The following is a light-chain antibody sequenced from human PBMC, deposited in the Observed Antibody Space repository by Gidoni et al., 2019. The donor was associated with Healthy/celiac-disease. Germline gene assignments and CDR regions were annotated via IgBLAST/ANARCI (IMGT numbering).Light chain of an antibody. J-gene: IGKJ3*01. CDR3: QQSYSTPQEFT. Sequence: DIQMTQSPSSLSASVGDRVTITCRASQSISSYLHWYQQKPGKAPKLLIYAASSLQSGVPSRFSCSGSGTDFTLTISSLQPEDFATYYCQQSYSTPQEFTFGPGTKVDIK. CDR1: QSISSY. V-gene: IGKV1-39*01. CDR2: AAS.